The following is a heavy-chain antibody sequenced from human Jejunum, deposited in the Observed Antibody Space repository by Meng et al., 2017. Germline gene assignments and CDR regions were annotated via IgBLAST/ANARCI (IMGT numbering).Heavy chain of an antibody. V-gene: IGHV3-74*01. CDR3: VRLGCSSPVVF. J-gene: IGHJ4*02. Sequence: GESLMISCAACGFVFGSLWMHWVRQAPEKGLVWVARIDSDGIGTNYAESVKGRFTISRDNAKNTLHLQMNRLREEDTAVYYCVRLGCSSPVVFWGQGTRVTVSS. CDR2: IDSDGIGT. CDR1: GFVFGSLW. D-gene: IGHD6-6*01.